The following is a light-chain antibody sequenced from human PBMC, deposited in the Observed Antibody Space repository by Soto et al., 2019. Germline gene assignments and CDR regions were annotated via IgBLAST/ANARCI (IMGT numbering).Light chain of an antibody. CDR2: AAS. Sequence: DIQFTQSPSSLSASVGDRVTITCRASQSISSYLNWYQQKPGKAPKLLIYAASSLQSGVPSRFSGSGSGTDFTLTISSLQPEDFATYYCQQSYSTPISFGHGTRLEV. CDR3: QQSYSTPIS. J-gene: IGKJ5*01. V-gene: IGKV1-39*01. CDR1: QSISSY.